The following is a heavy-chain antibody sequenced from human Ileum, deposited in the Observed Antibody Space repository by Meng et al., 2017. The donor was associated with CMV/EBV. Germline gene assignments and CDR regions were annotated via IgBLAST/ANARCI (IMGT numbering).Heavy chain of an antibody. CDR2: IQYDGSEK. D-gene: IGHD3-22*01. V-gene: IGHV3-30*02. CDR3: AKDAVSGYYGSDY. Sequence: GESLKISCAPSGFVFMSYDMNWVRQAPGKGLEWVAFIQYDGSEKFYGNSVKGRFTISRDNSKNTLYLEMNSLRPEDTAVYYCAKDAVSGYYGSDYWGQGTLVTVSS. J-gene: IGHJ4*02. CDR1: GFVFMSYD.